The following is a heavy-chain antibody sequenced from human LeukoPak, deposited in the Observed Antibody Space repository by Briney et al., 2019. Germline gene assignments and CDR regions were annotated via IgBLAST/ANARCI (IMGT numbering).Heavy chain of an antibody. J-gene: IGHJ3*02. CDR1: GFTFSSYS. Sequence: GGSLRLSCAASGFTFSSYSMNWVRQAPGKGLEWVSVIYSGGSTYYADSVKGRFTISRDNSKNTLYLQMNSLRAEDTAVYYCARDPRRGAVSSANAFDIWGQGTMVTVSS. V-gene: IGHV3-53*01. CDR2: IYSGGST. CDR3: ARDPRRGAVSSANAFDI. D-gene: IGHD5/OR15-5a*01.